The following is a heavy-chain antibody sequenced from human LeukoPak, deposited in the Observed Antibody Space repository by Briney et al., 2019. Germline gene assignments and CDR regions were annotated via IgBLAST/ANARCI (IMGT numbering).Heavy chain of an antibody. CDR2: IYYSGST. CDR3: ARDGGGENYYDSSGYPDI. Sequence: SETLSLTCTVSGGSVSSGSYYWSWIRQPPGKGLEWIGYIYYSGSTNYNPSLKSRVTISVDTSKNQFSLKLSSATAADTAVYYCARDGGGENYYDSSGYPDIWGQGTMVTVSS. J-gene: IGHJ3*02. D-gene: IGHD3-22*01. V-gene: IGHV4-61*01. CDR1: GGSVSSGSYY.